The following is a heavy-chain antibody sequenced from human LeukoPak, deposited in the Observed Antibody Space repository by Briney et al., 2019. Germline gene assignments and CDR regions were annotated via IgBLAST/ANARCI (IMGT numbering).Heavy chain of an antibody. J-gene: IGHJ6*02. Sequence: SVKASCKASGGTFSSYAISWVRQAPGQGLEWMGGIIPIFGTANYAQKFQGRVTITADESTSTAYMELSSLRSEDTAVYYCAREISGSSSWYNYYYGMDVWGQGTTVTVSS. CDR2: IIPIFGTA. CDR1: GGTFSSYA. D-gene: IGHD6-13*01. CDR3: AREISGSSSWYNYYYGMDV. V-gene: IGHV1-69*13.